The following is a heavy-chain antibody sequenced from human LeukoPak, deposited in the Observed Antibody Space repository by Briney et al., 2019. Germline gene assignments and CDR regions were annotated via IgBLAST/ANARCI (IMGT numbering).Heavy chain of an antibody. CDR2: ISGSGGST. Sequence: GGSLRLSCAASGFTFSNAWMSWVRQAPGKGLEWVSDISGSGGSTYHPDFVKGRFSISRDNSKNTLYLQMNSLRAEDTAVYYCAKGRRGGYWYFDLWGRGTLVTVSS. D-gene: IGHD3-10*01. J-gene: IGHJ2*01. CDR1: GFTFSNAW. CDR3: AKGRRGGYWYFDL. V-gene: IGHV3-23*01.